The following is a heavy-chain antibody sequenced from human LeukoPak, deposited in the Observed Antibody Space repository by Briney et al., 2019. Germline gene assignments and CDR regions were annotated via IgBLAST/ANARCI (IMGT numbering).Heavy chain of an antibody. CDR1: GYTFTSYG. V-gene: IGHV1-18*01. CDR3: ARGGYCSSTSCYSRRPLDY. D-gene: IGHD2-2*03. CDR2: ISAYNGNT. J-gene: IGHJ4*02. Sequence: GASVKVSCKASGYTFTSYGISWVRQAPGQGFEWMGWISAYNGNTNYAQKLQGRVTMTTDTSTSTAYMELRSLRSDDTAVYYCARGGYCSSTSCYSRRPLDYWGQGTLVTVSS.